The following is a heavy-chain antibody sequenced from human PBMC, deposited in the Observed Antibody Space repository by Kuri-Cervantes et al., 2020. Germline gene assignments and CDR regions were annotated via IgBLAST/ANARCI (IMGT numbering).Heavy chain of an antibody. D-gene: IGHD3-10*01. CDR2: ISSSSSYI. CDR1: GFTFSSYS. J-gene: IGHJ3*02. Sequence: GESLKISCAASGFTFSSYSMNWVRQAPGKGLEWVSSISSSSSYIYYADSVKGRFTISRDNAKNSLYLQMNSLRAEDTAVYYCARDDGPSMVQGVICAFDIWGQGTMVTVSS. CDR3: ARDDGPSMVQGVICAFDI. V-gene: IGHV3-21*01.